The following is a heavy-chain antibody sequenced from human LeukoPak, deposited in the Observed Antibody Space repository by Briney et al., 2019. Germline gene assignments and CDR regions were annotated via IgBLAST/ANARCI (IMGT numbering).Heavy chain of an antibody. Sequence: ASVKVSCKASGYTFTSYDINWVRQATGQGLEWMGWMNPNSGNTGYAQKFQGRVTMTRSTSISTAYMELSSLRSEDTAVYYCAREPPRYAIAAAGNDYWGQGTLVTVSS. J-gene: IGHJ4*02. V-gene: IGHV1-8*01. D-gene: IGHD6-13*01. CDR3: AREPPRYAIAAAGNDY. CDR1: GYTFTSYD. CDR2: MNPNSGNT.